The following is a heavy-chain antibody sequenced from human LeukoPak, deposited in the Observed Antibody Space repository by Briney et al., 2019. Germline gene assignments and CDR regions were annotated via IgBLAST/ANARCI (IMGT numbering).Heavy chain of an antibody. CDR1: GFAFSDYY. J-gene: IGHJ3*02. Sequence: GGSLRLSCAASGFAFSDYYMNWIRQAPGKGLEWVSYISSSSSYTNYADSVKGRFTISRDNAKNSLYLQMNSLRAEDTAVYYCAKARLRNDAFGIWGQGTRVTVSS. CDR3: AKARLRNDAFGI. V-gene: IGHV3-11*03. D-gene: IGHD4-17*01. CDR2: ISSSSSYT.